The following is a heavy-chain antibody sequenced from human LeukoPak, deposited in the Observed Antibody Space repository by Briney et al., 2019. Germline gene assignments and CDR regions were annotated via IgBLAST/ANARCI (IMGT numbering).Heavy chain of an antibody. Sequence: GGSLRLSCAASGFTFSSYGMHWVRQAPGKGLEWVSFIRYDGSYKYYADSVKGRFTISRDNSKNTLYLQMNSLRAEDTALYYCAKSPRSSGWFLDYWGQGTLVTVSS. D-gene: IGHD6-19*01. CDR2: IRYDGSYK. V-gene: IGHV3-30*02. J-gene: IGHJ4*02. CDR3: AKSPRSSGWFLDY. CDR1: GFTFSSYG.